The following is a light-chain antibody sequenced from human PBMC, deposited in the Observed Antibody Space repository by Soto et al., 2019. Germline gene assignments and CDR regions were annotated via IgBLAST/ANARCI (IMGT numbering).Light chain of an antibody. Sequence: DIQMTQSPSTLSASVVDRVTITCRASHSINNLLAWYQQKPGKAPKLLIYKASSLESGVPSRFSGNGSGTEFTLTIISLQPDDFATYYWQQYTSYSPFGGGTKVEIK. CDR2: KAS. CDR1: HSINNL. CDR3: QQYTSYSP. V-gene: IGKV1-5*03. J-gene: IGKJ4*02.